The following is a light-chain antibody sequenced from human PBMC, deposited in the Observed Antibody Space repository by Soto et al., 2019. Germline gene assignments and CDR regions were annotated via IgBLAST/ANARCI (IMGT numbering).Light chain of an antibody. V-gene: IGKV3-20*01. J-gene: IGKJ1*01. CDR2: GAS. Sequence: EIVLTQSPGTLSLSPGDIATLFCRASQTVTSYFAWYQQKPGQAPRLLIHGASTRATGIPDRFSGSGSGTDFTLTISGLEPEDFAVYYCQQYGYSPRTFGQGTKVEIK. CDR3: QQYGYSPRT. CDR1: QTVTSY.